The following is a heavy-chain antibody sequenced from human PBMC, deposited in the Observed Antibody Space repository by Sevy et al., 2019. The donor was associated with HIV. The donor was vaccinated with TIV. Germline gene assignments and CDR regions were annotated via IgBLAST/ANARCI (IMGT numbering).Heavy chain of an antibody. V-gene: IGHV4-4*07. CDR1: GGSISSYY. Sequence: SETLSLTCTVSGGSISSYYWSWIRQPAGKGLEWIGRTYTSGSTNYNPSLKSRVTMSVDTSKNQFSLKLSSVTAADTAVYYCARDWDYYGSGSPEGTDYWGQGTLVTVSS. CDR3: ARDWDYYGSGSPEGTDY. D-gene: IGHD3-10*01. J-gene: IGHJ4*02. CDR2: TYTSGST.